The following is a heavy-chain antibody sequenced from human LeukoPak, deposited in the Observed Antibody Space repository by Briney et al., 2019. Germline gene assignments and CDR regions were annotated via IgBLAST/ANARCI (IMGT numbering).Heavy chain of an antibody. V-gene: IGHV4-34*01. J-gene: IGHJ5*02. CDR3: ARGQVPAARGHNWFDP. CDR2: INARGDT. D-gene: IGHD2-2*01. Sequence: PSETLSLTCAVYGWSFNDHYWNWIRQPPGKGLEWIGEINARGDTNFNPSLKSRVTISVDTSKNQFSLTLTSMIAADTAVYYCARGQVPAARGHNWFDPWGQGTLVTVSS. CDR1: GWSFNDHY.